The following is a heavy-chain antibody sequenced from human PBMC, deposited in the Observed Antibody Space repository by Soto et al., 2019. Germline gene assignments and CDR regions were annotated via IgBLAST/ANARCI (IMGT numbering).Heavy chain of an antibody. Sequence: SVKVSCKASGGTFSSYTISWVRQAPGQGLEWMGRIIPILGIANYAQKFQGRVTITADKSTSTAYMELSSLRSEDTAVYYCARCSTAMVTYYYYYGMDVWGQGTTVTVSS. CDR2: IIPILGIA. D-gene: IGHD5-18*01. J-gene: IGHJ6*02. CDR3: ARCSTAMVTYYYYYGMDV. V-gene: IGHV1-69*02. CDR1: GGTFSSYT.